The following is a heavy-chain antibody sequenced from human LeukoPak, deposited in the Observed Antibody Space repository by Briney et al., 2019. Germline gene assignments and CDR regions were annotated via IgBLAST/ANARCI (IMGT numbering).Heavy chain of an antibody. CDR2: IYPGDSDT. D-gene: IGHD3-22*01. CDR3: ARHEYYYDSSGYYGIDY. Sequence: GESLKSSCKGSGYSFTSYWIGWVRQMPGKCLEWMGIIYPGDSDTRYSPSFQGQVTISADKSISTAYLQWSSLKASDTAMYYCARHEYYYDSSGYYGIDYWGQGTLVTVSS. CDR1: GYSFTSYW. J-gene: IGHJ4*02. V-gene: IGHV5-51*01.